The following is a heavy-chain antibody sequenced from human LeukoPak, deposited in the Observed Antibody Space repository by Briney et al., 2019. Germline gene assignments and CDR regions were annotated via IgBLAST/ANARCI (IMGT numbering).Heavy chain of an antibody. J-gene: IGHJ4*02. CDR2: IYYSGSA. V-gene: IGHV4-39*01. Sequence: SETLSLTCTVSGVSISSSSYYWGWIRQPPGKGLEWIGSIYYSGSAYYNPSLKSRVTTSVDTSKNQFSLKLSSVTAADTAVYYCARHSYFDYWGQGTLVTVSS. CDR3: ARHSYFDY. CDR1: GVSISSSSYY.